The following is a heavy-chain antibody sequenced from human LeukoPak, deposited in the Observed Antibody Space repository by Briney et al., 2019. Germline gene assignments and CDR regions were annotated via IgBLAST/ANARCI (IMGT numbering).Heavy chain of an antibody. CDR2: ISGSGGST. CDR1: GFTFSSYA. CDR3: AKDIWLEPVPYFDP. Sequence: GGSLRLSCAASGFTFSSYAMSWVRQAPGKGLEWVSAISGSGGSTYYADSVKRRFTISRDNSKNTLYLQMNSLRAEDTAVYYCAKDIWLEPVPYFDPWGQGTLVTVSS. D-gene: IGHD1-1*01. V-gene: IGHV3-23*01. J-gene: IGHJ5*02.